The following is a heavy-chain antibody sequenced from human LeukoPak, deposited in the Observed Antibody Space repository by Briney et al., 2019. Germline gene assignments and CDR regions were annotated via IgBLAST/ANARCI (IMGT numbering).Heavy chain of an antibody. V-gene: IGHV3-30*18. CDR1: GFTFSSYA. Sequence: GGSLRLSCAASGFTFSSYAMHWVRQAPGKGLEWVAVISYDGSNKDYADSVKGRFTISRDSSKNTLYLQMNSLRAEDTAVYYCAKDGVGNQLDYWGQGTLVTVSS. CDR2: ISYDGSNK. J-gene: IGHJ4*02. CDR3: AKDGVGNQLDY. D-gene: IGHD3-3*01.